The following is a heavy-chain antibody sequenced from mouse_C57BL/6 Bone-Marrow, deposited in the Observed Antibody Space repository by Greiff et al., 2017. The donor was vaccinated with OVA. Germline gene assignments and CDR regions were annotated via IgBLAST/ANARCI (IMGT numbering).Heavy chain of an antibody. CDR3: VRQGGKTDFDY. CDR2: IRSKSNNYAT. Sequence: EVKLMESGGGLVQPKGSLKLSCAASGFSFNTYAMNWVRQAPGKGLEWVARIRSKSNNYATYYADSVKDRFTISRDDSESMLYLQMNNLKTEDTTMYYCVRQGGKTDFDYWGQGTTLTVSS. D-gene: IGHD2-1*01. J-gene: IGHJ2*01. V-gene: IGHV10-1*01. CDR1: GFSFNTYA.